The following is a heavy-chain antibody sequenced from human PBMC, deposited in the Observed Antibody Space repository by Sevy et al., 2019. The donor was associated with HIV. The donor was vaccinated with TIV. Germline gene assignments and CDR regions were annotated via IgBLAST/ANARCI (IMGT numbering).Heavy chain of an antibody. CDR3: ARLVSCGGDCYYLDS. CDR1: GFTFSNYD. D-gene: IGHD2-21*02. CDR2: ISHDERYK. J-gene: IGHJ4*02. V-gene: IGHV3-30*04. Sequence: GGALRLSCAASGFTFSNYDMHWVRQAPGKGLDWVAVISHDERYKNYAESVKVRFTISRDNFKNTLFLQMDSLRPEDTAVYFCARLVSCGGDCYYLDSWGQGALATVSS.